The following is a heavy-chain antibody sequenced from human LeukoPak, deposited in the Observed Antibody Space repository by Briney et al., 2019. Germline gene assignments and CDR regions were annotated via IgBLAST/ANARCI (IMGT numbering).Heavy chain of an antibody. D-gene: IGHD4-11*01. V-gene: IGHV3-48*01. J-gene: IGHJ4*02. CDR3: AKDTVTVTGGPIDY. CDR1: GFTFSSYS. Sequence: PGGSLRLSCAASGFTFSSYSMNWVRQAPGKGLEWASYISSSSSTIYYADSVKGRFTISRDNSKNTLYLQMNSLRAEDTAVYYCAKDTVTVTGGPIDYWGQGTLVTVSS. CDR2: ISSSSSTI.